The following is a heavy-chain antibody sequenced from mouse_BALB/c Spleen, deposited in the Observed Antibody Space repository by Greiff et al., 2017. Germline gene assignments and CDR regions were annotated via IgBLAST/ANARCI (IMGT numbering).Heavy chain of an antibody. CDR3: ARGVPAMDY. CDR1: GYTFTSYW. CDR2: INPSNGRT. J-gene: IGHJ4*01. V-gene: IGHV1S81*02. Sequence: QVQLQQPGAELVKPGASVKLSCKASGYTFTSYWMHWVKQRPGQGLEWIGEINPSNGRTNYNEKFKSKATLTVDKSSSTAYMQLSSLTSEDSAVYYCARGVPAMDYWGQGTSVTVSS. D-gene: IGHD2-14*01.